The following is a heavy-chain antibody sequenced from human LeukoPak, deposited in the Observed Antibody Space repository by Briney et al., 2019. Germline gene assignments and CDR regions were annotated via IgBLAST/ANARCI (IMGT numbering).Heavy chain of an antibody. CDR3: ARNPPYYYDSSAYYFDY. D-gene: IGHD3-22*01. V-gene: IGHV3-11*03. J-gene: IGHJ4*02. Sequence: PGGSLRLSCAASGFTFSDYYMSWMRQAPGKGLEWVSYISSSGDYTNYADSVKGRFTISRDNAKNSLYLRMNSLRAEDTAVYYCARNPPYYYDSSAYYFDYWGQGTLVTVSS. CDR1: GFTFSDYY. CDR2: ISSSGDYT.